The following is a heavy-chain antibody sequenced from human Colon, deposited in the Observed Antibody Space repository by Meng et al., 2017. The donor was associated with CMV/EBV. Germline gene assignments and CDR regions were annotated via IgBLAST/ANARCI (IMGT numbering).Heavy chain of an antibody. J-gene: IGHJ6*02. CDR3: ARAAGYCSSTSCYQSGMDV. CDR2: IYYSGST. CDR1: GGSISSYY. D-gene: IGHD2-2*01. V-gene: IGHV4-59*01. Sequence: GSLRLSCTVSGGSISSYYWSWIRQPPGKGLEWIGYIYYSGSTNYNPSLESRVTISVDTSKNQFSLKLSSVTAADTAVYYCARAAGYCSSTSCYQSGMDVWGQGTTVTVSS.